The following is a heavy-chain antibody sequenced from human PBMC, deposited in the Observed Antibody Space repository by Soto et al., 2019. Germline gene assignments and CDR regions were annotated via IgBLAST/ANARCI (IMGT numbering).Heavy chain of an antibody. CDR2: IWYGGSDK. D-gene: IGHD2-15*01. Sequence: QVQLVESGGGVVQPGRSLRLSCAASGFTFSSYGMHWVRQAPGKGLEWVAIIWYGGSDKYYADSVKGRFTISRDNSKNPLYLQMNSLRAEDTAVYYCARGVCSGGSCYSPNFDYWGQGTLVTVSS. CDR3: ARGVCSGGSCYSPNFDY. CDR1: GFTFSSYG. J-gene: IGHJ4*02. V-gene: IGHV3-33*01.